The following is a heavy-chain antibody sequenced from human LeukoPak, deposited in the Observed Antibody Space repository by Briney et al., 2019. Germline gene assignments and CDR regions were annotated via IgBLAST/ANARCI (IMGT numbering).Heavy chain of an antibody. V-gene: IGHV3-30-3*01. Sequence: GGSLRLSCAASGFTFSSYAMHWVRQAPGKGLEWVALMSYDGSNTYYTDSVKGRFTISRDNSKNTLYLQMNSLRTEDTAVYYCAKATLRDKFIGSSSFDYWGQGTLVTVSS. CDR1: GFTFSSYA. D-gene: IGHD1-26*01. J-gene: IGHJ4*02. CDR3: AKATLRDKFIGSSSFDY. CDR2: MSYDGSNT.